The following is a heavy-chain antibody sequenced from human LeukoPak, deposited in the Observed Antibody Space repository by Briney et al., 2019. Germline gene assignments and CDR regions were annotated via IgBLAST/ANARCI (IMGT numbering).Heavy chain of an antibody. Sequence: GGSLRLSCAASGLTVSSNYMSWVRQAPGKGLEWVSVIYSGGSTYYADSVKGRFTIPRDNSKNTLYLQMNSLRAEDTAVYYCARGTRVPLWQPDTGGYFDYWGQGTLVTVSS. CDR1: GLTVSSNY. CDR3: ARGTRVPLWQPDTGGYFDY. D-gene: IGHD2-21*01. CDR2: IYSGGST. J-gene: IGHJ4*02. V-gene: IGHV3-53*01.